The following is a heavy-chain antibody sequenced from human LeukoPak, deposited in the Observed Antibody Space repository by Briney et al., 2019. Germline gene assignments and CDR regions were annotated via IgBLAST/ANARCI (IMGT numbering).Heavy chain of an antibody. D-gene: IGHD3-10*01. V-gene: IGHV3-7*03. CDR3: AKRDASGSYFLDY. Sequence: GGSLRLSCAASGFTFTGYWMSWVRQAPGKGLEWVANIKQSGSEKYYVDSVKGRFTISRDNSKNTLFLQMNSLRAEDTAVYYCAKRDASGSYFLDYWGQGTLVTVSS. CDR2: IKQSGSEK. J-gene: IGHJ4*02. CDR1: GFTFTGYW.